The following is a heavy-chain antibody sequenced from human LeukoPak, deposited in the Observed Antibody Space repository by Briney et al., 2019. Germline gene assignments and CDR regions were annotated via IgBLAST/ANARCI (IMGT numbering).Heavy chain of an antibody. J-gene: IGHJ4*02. CDR3: AKDKSSPMVSYYFDY. D-gene: IGHD3-10*01. CDR1: GFTFSSYA. Sequence: GGSLRLSCAVSGFTFSSYAMSWVRQAPGKGLEWVSVISGSGGTTYYADSVKGRFTISRDNSKNTLSLQMNRLRAEDTAVYYCAKDKSSPMVSYYFDYWGQGTLVTVSS. CDR2: ISGSGGTT. V-gene: IGHV3-23*01.